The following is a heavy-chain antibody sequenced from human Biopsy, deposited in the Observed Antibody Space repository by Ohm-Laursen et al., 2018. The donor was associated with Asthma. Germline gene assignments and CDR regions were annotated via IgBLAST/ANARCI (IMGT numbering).Heavy chain of an antibody. D-gene: IGHD6-19*01. CDR2: ISYDGNHK. V-gene: IGHV3-30*03. J-gene: IGHJ4*02. CDR1: GFTFSTYG. Sequence: SLRLSCSASGFTFSTYGMHWVRQAPGKGLEWVAVISYDGNHKFYEDSVKGRFTISRDNSKNTLYLQMNSLRAEDTALYHCGRDMGGFGSGWFPVEFWGQGTLVTVSS. CDR3: GRDMGGFGSGWFPVEF.